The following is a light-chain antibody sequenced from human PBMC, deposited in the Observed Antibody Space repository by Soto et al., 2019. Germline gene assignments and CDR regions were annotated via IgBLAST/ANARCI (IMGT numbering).Light chain of an antibody. Sequence: EIVLTQSPATLSVSPGERATLSCKASQSVSRNLAWYQQKPGQAPRLLIYASSTRATGIPDRFSGSASGTESTLSISSLQSEDFAVYYCQQYDDWQTFGQGTKVEV. CDR3: QQYDDWQT. J-gene: IGKJ1*01. V-gene: IGKV3-15*01. CDR1: QSVSRN. CDR2: ASS.